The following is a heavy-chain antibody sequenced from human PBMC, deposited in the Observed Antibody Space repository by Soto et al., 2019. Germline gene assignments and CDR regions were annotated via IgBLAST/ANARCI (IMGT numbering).Heavy chain of an antibody. Sequence: QVQLVESGGGLVKPGGSLRLSCAASGFTFSDYYMSWIRQAPGKGLEWVSYISSSSSYTNYADSVKGRFTISRDNAKNPLYLQMNSLRAEDTAVYYCARPIAAAGQWRFAPWGQGTLVTVSS. V-gene: IGHV3-11*05. J-gene: IGHJ5*02. D-gene: IGHD6-13*01. CDR2: ISSSSSYT. CDR1: GFTFSDYY. CDR3: ARPIAAAGQWRFAP.